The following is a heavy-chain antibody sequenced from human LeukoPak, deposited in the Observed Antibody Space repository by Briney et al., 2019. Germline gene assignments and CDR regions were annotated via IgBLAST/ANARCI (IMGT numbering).Heavy chain of an antibody. CDR2: ISGSGGST. CDR3: ATRAPIVATITTAY. V-gene: IGHV3-23*01. J-gene: IGHJ4*02. CDR1: GFTFSSYA. D-gene: IGHD5-12*01. Sequence: TGGSLRLSCAASGFTFSSYAMSWVRQAPGKGLEWVSAISGSGGSTYYADSVKGRFTISRDNSKNTLYLQMNSLRAEDTAVYYCATRAPIVATITTAYRGQGTLVTVSA.